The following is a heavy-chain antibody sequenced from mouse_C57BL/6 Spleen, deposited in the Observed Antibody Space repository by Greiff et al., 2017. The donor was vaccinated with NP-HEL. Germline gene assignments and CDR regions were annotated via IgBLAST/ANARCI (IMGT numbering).Heavy chain of an antibody. Sequence: QVQLQQPGAELVKPGASVKLSCKASGYTFTSYWMQWVKQRPGQGLEWIGEIDPSDSYTNYNQKFKGKATLTVDTSYSTAYMQLSSLTSEDSAVYYSARRDYGYFDVWGQGTTVTVSS. V-gene: IGHV1-50*01. CDR2: IDPSDSYT. J-gene: IGHJ1*01. CDR1: GYTFTSYW. CDR3: ARRDYGYFDV.